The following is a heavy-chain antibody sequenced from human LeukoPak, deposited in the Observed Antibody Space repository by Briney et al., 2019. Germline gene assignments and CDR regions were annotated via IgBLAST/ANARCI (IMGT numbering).Heavy chain of an antibody. V-gene: IGHV4-39*01. J-gene: IGHJ4*02. CDR2: IYYSGST. Sequence: SETLSLTCTVSGGSISGSSYYWGWIRQPPGKGLEWIGSIYYSGSTYYNPSLKSRVTISVDTSKNQFSLKLSSVTAADTAVYYCARRGIQRPFDYWGQGTLVTVSS. CDR3: ARRGIQRPFDY. CDR1: GGSISGSSYY. D-gene: IGHD6-13*01.